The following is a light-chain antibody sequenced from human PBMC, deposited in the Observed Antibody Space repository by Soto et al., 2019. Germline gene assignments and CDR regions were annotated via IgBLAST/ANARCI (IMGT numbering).Light chain of an antibody. J-gene: IGLJ1*01. V-gene: IGLV1-51*01. Sequence: QSVLTQPPSVSAAPGQTVTISCSGSSSNIGNNYVSWYQQVPGAAPKLLIYDSNKRPSGIPERFSASKSGTSATLGITGLQTGDEADYYCGAWDGVLRLYLFGTGTKLTVL. CDR1: SSNIGNNY. CDR2: DSN. CDR3: GAWDGVLRLYL.